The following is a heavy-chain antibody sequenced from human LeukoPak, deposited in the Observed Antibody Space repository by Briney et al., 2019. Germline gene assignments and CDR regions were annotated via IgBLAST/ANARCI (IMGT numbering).Heavy chain of an antibody. Sequence: GGSLRLSCAASGFTFSSYWMSWVRQAPGRGLEGVANIKQDGSEKYYADSVKGRFTISRDNAKNSLYLQMNSLRAEDTAVYYCARGYGIAAEFDYWGQGTLVTVSS. CDR1: GFTFSSYW. D-gene: IGHD6-13*01. CDR3: ARGYGIAAEFDY. V-gene: IGHV3-7*01. CDR2: IKQDGSEK. J-gene: IGHJ4*02.